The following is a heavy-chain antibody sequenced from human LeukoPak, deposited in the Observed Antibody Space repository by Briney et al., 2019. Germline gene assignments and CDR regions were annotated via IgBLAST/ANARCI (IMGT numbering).Heavy chain of an antibody. CDR3: ARAPCSSSQTGCYYYYYMDV. Sequence: GGSLRLSCAASGFTFSSYSMNWVRQAPGKGLEWVSSISSSSSYIYYADSVKGRFTISRDNAKNSLYLQMNSLRAEDTAVYYCARAPCSSSQTGCYYYYYMDVWGKGTTVTVSS. CDR1: GFTFSSYS. CDR2: ISSSSSYI. V-gene: IGHV3-21*04. J-gene: IGHJ6*03. D-gene: IGHD2-2*01.